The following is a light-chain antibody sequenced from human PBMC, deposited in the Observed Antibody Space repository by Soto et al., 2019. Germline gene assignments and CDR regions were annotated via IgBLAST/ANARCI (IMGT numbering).Light chain of an antibody. Sequence: QSVLTQPPSASGTPGQRVTISCSGSSSNIGDNSAYWFQQLPGTAPKLLIYRSTQRPSGVPDRFSGSKSGTSASLAISGLRSEYEADYYCAAWDGSLSAWVFGGGTKLTVL. CDR3: AAWDGSLSAWV. CDR1: SSNIGDNS. V-gene: IGLV1-47*01. J-gene: IGLJ3*02. CDR2: RST.